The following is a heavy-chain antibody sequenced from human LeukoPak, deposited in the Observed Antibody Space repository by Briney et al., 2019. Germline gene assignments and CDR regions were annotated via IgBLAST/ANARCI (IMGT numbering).Heavy chain of an antibody. CDR1: GFSLSTSGMS. Sequence: SGPALVKPTQTLTLTCTFSGFSLSTSGMSVSWIRQPPGKALEWPARIDWDDDKFYSTSLKTRLTISKDTFKNQVVLTMTNMDPVDTATYYCARARRGHSYSFDSWGQGNLVTVSS. CDR3: ARARRGHSYSFDS. D-gene: IGHD5-18*01. J-gene: IGHJ4*02. V-gene: IGHV2-70*17. CDR2: IDWDDDK.